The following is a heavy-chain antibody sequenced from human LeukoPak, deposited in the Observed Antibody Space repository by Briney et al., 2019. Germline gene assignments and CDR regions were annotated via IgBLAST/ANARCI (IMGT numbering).Heavy chain of an antibody. CDR3: AKDFGSGIAAAGYFDY. J-gene: IGHJ4*02. CDR1: GFTFYDYA. Sequence: PGRSLRLSCAASGFTFYDYAMLWVRQAPGKGLEWVSGLIWNSGSIGYADSVTGRFTISRDNAKNSLYLQMNSLRAEDTALHCCAKDFGSGIAAAGYFDYWGQGTLVTVSS. CDR2: LIWNSGSI. D-gene: IGHD6-13*01. V-gene: IGHV3-9*01.